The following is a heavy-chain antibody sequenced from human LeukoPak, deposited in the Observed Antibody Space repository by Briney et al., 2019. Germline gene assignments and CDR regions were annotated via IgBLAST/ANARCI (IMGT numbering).Heavy chain of an antibody. V-gene: IGHV3-23*01. D-gene: IGHD3-22*01. J-gene: IGHJ4*02. CDR2: TGSNGVT. Sequence: PGGSLRLSCTGSGFTFRTYAFSWVRQAPGKGLKWVSATGSNGVTYYADSVKGRFTISRDNSKNALYLQMNGLRADDTAVYYCGIRDTSDYYVFWGQGTLVTVSS. CDR1: GFTFRTYA. CDR3: GIRDTSDYYVF.